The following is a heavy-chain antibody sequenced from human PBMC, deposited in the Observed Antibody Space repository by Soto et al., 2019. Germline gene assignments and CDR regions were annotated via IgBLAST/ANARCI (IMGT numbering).Heavy chain of an antibody. Sequence: GSLRLSCVASGFSFRSYSMNWVRQAPGKGPEWVAFVSGSGNTKYYADSVKGRFTISRENAKNSLYLQMNSLRAGDTAVYYCARGGSGLVWGKGTTVTVSS. J-gene: IGHJ6*04. CDR3: ARGGSGLV. CDR1: GFSFRSYS. V-gene: IGHV3-48*01. CDR2: VSGSGNTK. D-gene: IGHD2-15*01.